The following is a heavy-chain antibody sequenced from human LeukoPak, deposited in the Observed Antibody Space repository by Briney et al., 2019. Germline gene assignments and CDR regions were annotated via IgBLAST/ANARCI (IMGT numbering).Heavy chain of an antibody. D-gene: IGHD2-15*01. CDR3: SRLRWELLAPDFYH. Sequence: SETLSLTCSVSSGSTNTYYWSWIRQSPGKGLEWIGHIYNSGSTDYNPSFKSRVTISITFSKKDFSLRLTSVTDAATAMSYSSRLRWELLAPDFYHWGQGAFVIVSS. CDR2: IYNSGST. V-gene: IGHV4-59*01. CDR1: SGSTNTYY. J-gene: IGHJ4*02.